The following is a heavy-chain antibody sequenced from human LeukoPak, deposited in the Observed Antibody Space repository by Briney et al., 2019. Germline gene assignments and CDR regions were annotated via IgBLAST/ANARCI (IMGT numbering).Heavy chain of an antibody. J-gene: IGHJ4*02. CDR1: GFTLSKYW. V-gene: IGHV3-74*01. CDR2: ISSDGTTT. CDR3: ASPGDNYAILGLDY. Sequence: PGGSLRLSCAASGFTLSKYWMHWVRQAPGKGLAWVSRISSDGTTTAYADSVKGRFTISRDSAKNMLYLQMSSLGVEDTAMYYCASPGDNYAILGLDYWGQGTLVTVSS. D-gene: IGHD3-9*01.